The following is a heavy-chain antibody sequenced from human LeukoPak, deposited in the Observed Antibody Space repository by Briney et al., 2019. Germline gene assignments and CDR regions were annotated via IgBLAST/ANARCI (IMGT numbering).Heavy chain of an antibody. CDR2: IYTSGST. V-gene: IGHV4-61*02. CDR3: ARGYYDSSGYYYSFDY. CDR1: GGSISSGSYY. Sequence: SETLSLTCTVSGGSISSGSYYWSWIRQPAGKGLEWIGRIYTSGSTNYSPSLKSRVTISVDTSKNQFSLKLSSVTAADTAVYYCARGYYDSSGYYYSFDYWGQGTLVTVSS. J-gene: IGHJ4*02. D-gene: IGHD3-22*01.